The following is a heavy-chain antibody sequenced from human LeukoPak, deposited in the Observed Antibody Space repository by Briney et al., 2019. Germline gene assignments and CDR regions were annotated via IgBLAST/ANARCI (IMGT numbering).Heavy chain of an antibody. CDR2: IRSKAHSGTT. CDR3: TRGGMAPDY. Sequence: GGTLRLSCTTSGFTFGDFVMSWFRQTPGKGLEWVGSIRSKAHSGTTEYAASVKGRFTISRDDSKSSVYLQMNSLKTDDTAVYYCTRGGMAPDYWGPGTLVTVSS. CDR1: GFTFGDFV. V-gene: IGHV3-49*03. D-gene: IGHD5-24*01. J-gene: IGHJ4*02.